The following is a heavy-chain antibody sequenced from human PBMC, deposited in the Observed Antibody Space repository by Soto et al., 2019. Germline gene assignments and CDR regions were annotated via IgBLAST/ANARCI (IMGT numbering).Heavy chain of an antibody. V-gene: IGHV3-23*01. CDR1: GFSLDNYG. D-gene: IGHD3-16*01. J-gene: IGHJ4*02. CDR3: AQLGLMTFSHKHYFNH. CDR2: IKSDGSST. Sequence: EVQLLESGGDLVQPGGSLRLSCVASGFSLDNYGMSWVRQAPGKGLEWVSAIKSDGSSTYYAASVKDRFTISRDNSKNTLYLQLNSLRAEDTAVYYCAQLGLMTFSHKHYFNHWGRGTLVTVSS.